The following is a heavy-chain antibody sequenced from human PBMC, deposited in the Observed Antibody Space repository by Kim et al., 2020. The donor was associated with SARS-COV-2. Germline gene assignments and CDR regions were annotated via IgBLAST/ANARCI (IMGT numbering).Heavy chain of an antibody. CDR2: ISYDGSNK. V-gene: IGHV3-30*18. CDR1: GFTFSSYG. D-gene: IGHD2-2*01. J-gene: IGHJ6*03. CDR3: AKDRDDAWHYYYYMDV. Sequence: GGSLRLSCAASGFTFSSYGMHWVRQAPGKGLEWVAVISYDGSNKYYADSVKGRFTISRDNSKNTLYLLMNSLRAEDTAVYHCAKDRDDAWHYYYYMDVWGKGTTVTVSS.